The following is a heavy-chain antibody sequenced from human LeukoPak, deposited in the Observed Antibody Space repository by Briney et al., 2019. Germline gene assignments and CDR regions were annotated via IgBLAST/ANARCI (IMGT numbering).Heavy chain of an antibody. CDR1: GYTFTRYG. V-gene: IGHV1-18*01. J-gene: IGHJ3*02. Sequence: ASVRVSCKASGYTFTRYGITWVRQAPGQGLEWMGWISAYNGNTKNAQKLQGRVTMTTDTSASTAYMELRSLRSDDTAVYYCARDPPYSYGYRAFDIWGQGTMVTVSS. CDR2: ISAYNGNT. CDR3: ARDPPYSYGYRAFDI. D-gene: IGHD5-18*01.